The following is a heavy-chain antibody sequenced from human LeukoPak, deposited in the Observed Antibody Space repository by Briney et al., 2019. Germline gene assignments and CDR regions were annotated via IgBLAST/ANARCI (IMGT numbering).Heavy chain of an antibody. Sequence: PGGSLRLSCAASGFTFSSYSMSWVRQAPGKGLEWVSVIYAGGAAYYVDYVKGRFTISRDTSNNTLILQMHSLGVDDTAVYYCARSTSYHFDSWGQGTPVTVSS. CDR2: IYAGGAA. D-gene: IGHD2-2*01. CDR3: ARSTSYHFDS. CDR1: GFTFSSYS. J-gene: IGHJ4*02. V-gene: IGHV3-53*01.